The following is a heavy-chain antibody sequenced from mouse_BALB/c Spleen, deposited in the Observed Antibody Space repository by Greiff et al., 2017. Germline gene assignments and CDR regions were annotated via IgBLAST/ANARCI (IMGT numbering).Heavy chain of an antibody. CDR3: ARDQGGFAY. J-gene: IGHJ3*01. CDR1: GFTFTDYY. V-gene: IGHV7-3*02. CDR2: IRNKANGYTT. Sequence: EVQLVESGGGLVQPGGSLRLSCATSGFTFTDYYMSWVRQPPGKALEWLGFIRNKANGYTTEYSASVKGRFTISRDNSQSILYLQMNTLRAEDSATYYCARDQGGFAYWGQGTLVTVAA.